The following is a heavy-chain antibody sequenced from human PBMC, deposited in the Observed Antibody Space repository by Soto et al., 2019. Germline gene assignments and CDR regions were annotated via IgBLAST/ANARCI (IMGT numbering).Heavy chain of an antibody. CDR3: ARHDRTYYDFWSGANWFDP. CDR2: IYYSGST. J-gene: IGHJ5*02. D-gene: IGHD3-3*01. Sequence: PSGTLSLTCTVSGSSISSSRYYWGWIRQPPGKGLEWIGYIYYSGSTNYNPSLKSRVTISVDTSKNQFSLKLSSVTAADTAVYYCARHDRTYYDFWSGANWFDPWGQGTLVTVSS. CDR1: GSSISSSRYY. V-gene: IGHV4-61*05.